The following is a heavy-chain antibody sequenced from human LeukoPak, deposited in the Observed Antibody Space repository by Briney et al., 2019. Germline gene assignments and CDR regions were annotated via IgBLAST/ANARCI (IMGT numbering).Heavy chain of an antibody. J-gene: IGHJ5*02. Sequence: WETLSLTCTLSGVSISRLVGSCMRRSPGKGVEGVAYVEYTGSTNYNPSPKSRVTISMDTSKNQFSLRLRSVTAADTAMYYCARVERYNGDYGWFDPWGQGNLVTASS. CDR3: ARVERYNGDYGWFDP. V-gene: IGHV4-59*11. D-gene: IGHD4-17*01. CDR2: VEYTGST. CDR1: GVSISRLV.